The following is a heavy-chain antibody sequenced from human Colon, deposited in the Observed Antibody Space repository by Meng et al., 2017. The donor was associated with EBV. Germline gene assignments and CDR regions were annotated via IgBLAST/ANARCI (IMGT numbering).Heavy chain of an antibody. CDR1: NGSISSSNF. CDR2: IYHSGST. J-gene: IGHJ4*02. Sequence: QVHLEESGPGLVKPSGXLSLTCAVSNGSISSSNFWTWVRQPPGKGLEWIGEIYHSGSTKYNPSLKSRVTISADKSKNQFSLHVSSVTAADTAVYYCTTLYGDSIAWGQGTLVTVSS. V-gene: IGHV4-4*02. D-gene: IGHD4-17*01. CDR3: TTLYGDSIA.